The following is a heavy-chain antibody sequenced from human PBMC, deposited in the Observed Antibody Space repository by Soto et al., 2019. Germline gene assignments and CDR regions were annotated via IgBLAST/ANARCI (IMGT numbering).Heavy chain of an antibody. D-gene: IGHD3-9*01. CDR3: ARDYDILTGPLYYFDY. J-gene: IGHJ4*02. Sequence: GGSLRLSCAASGFTFSSYGMHWVRQAPGKGLEWVAVIWYDGSNKYYADSVKGRFTISRDNSKNTLYLQMNSLRAEDTAVYYCARDYDILTGPLYYFDYWGQGTLVTVSS. CDR1: GFTFSSYG. CDR2: IWYDGSNK. V-gene: IGHV3-33*01.